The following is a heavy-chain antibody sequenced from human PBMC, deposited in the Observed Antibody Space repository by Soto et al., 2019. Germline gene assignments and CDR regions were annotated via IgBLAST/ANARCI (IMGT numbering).Heavy chain of an antibody. J-gene: IGHJ6*02. CDR3: ARPHYGSGSYYKYYGMDV. V-gene: IGHV3-48*02. CDR2: ISSSSSTI. Sequence: GGSLRLSCAASGFTFSSYSMNWVRQAPGKGLEWVSYISSSSSTIYYADSVKGRFTISRDNAKNSLYLQMNSLRDEDTAVYYCARPHYGSGSYYKYYGMDVWGQGTTVTVSS. D-gene: IGHD3-10*01. CDR1: GFTFSSYS.